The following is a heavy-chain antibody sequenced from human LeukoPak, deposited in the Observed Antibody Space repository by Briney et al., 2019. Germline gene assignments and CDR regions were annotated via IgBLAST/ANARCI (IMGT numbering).Heavy chain of an antibody. CDR1: GFTLSAYT. CDR2: ISYDGSNK. Sequence: GGSLRLSCTASGFTLSAYTMSWVRQAPGKGLEWVAVISYDGSNKYYADSVKGRFTISRDNSKNTLYLQMNSLRAEDTAVYYCTREGRRWLEDAFDIWGQGTMVTVSS. CDR3: TREGRRWLEDAFDI. V-gene: IGHV3-30*04. D-gene: IGHD5-24*01. J-gene: IGHJ3*02.